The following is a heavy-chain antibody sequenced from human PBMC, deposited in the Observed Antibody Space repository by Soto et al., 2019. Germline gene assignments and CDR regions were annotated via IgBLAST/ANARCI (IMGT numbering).Heavy chain of an antibody. Sequence: EGQLVESGGDLVQLGGSLRLSCIASGFTLSSCEMNWVRQAPGKGVEWVSYINSGGVTIYADSVKGRFPISRDNAQNSLFLQMNSLRAEDTAVYYCARDKGDMVAYGMDVWGRGTTVTVSS. D-gene: IGHD5-12*01. CDR2: INSGGVT. CDR1: GFTLSSCE. J-gene: IGHJ6*02. CDR3: ARDKGDMVAYGMDV. V-gene: IGHV3-48*03.